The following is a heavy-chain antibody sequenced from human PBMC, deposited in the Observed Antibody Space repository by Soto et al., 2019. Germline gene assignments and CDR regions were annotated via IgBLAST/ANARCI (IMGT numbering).Heavy chain of an antibody. J-gene: IGHJ5*02. CDR2: IYYSGST. V-gene: IGHV4-31*03. CDR3: ARDRCSGGSCYSTRSSNNWFDP. Sequence: SETLSLTCTVSGGSISSGGYYWSWIRQHPGKGLEWIGYIYYSGSTYYNPSLKSRVTISVDTSKNQFSLKLSSVTAADTAVYYCARDRCSGGSCYSTRSSNNWFDPWGQGTLVTVSS. CDR1: GGSISSGGYY. D-gene: IGHD2-15*01.